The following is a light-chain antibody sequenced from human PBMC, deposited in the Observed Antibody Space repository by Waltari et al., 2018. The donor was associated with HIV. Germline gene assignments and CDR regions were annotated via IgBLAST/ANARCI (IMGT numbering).Light chain of an antibody. Sequence: QSALPQLPPASGPPGQSVTTPCLGPSSAVGAFTYFSWFQHPPGKPPKLMIYDVTKRPSGVPDRFAGSKSGNTASLTVSGLQAEDEADYYCASHAGSKDVFGGGTRLTVL. J-gene: IGLJ2*01. V-gene: IGLV2-8*01. CDR3: ASHAGSKDV. CDR2: DVT. CDR1: SSAVGAFTY.